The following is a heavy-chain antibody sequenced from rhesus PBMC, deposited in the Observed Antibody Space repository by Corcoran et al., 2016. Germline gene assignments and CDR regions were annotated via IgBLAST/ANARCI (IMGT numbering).Heavy chain of an antibody. CDR2: VYSSGGGN. J-gene: IGHJ6*01. Sequence: QVQLRESGPGLVKPSATLSLPCDVAGGSSSGYSYWPWIRKSPGKGLEWIGRVYSSGGGNSRSPARKRLVTLSVDTAKNQLSLKLSSGTTADTAVYYCARGRVGVFGLDSWGQGVVVTVSS. CDR1: GGSSSGYSY. CDR3: ARGRVGVFGLDS. V-gene: IGHV4S14*01. D-gene: IGHD2-21*01.